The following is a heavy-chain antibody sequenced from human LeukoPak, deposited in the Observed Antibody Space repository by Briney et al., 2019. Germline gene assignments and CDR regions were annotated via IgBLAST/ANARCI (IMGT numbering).Heavy chain of an antibody. V-gene: IGHV1-2*04. CDR2: VNPNSGGT. Sequence: ASVKVSCKASGYTFTSYGISWVRQAPGQGLEWMGWVNPNSGGTNYAQKFQGWVTMTRDTSISTAYMELSRLRSDDTAVYYCARYRSANYFDYWGQGTLVTVSS. CDR3: ARYRSANYFDY. CDR1: GYTFTSYG. J-gene: IGHJ4*02. D-gene: IGHD3-16*02.